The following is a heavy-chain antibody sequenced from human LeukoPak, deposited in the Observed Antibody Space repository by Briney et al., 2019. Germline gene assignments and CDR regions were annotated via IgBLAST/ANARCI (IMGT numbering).Heavy chain of an antibody. V-gene: IGHV4-59*01. D-gene: IGHD3-22*01. CDR1: GGSISSYY. CDR3: ARERSGYYDSSGYYYWYFDY. Sequence: SETLSLTCTVSGGSISSYYWSWIRQPPGKGLEWIGYIYYSGSTNYNPSLKSRVTISVDTSKNQFSLKLSSVTAADTAVYYCARERSGYYDSSGYYYWYFDYWGQGTLVTVSS. J-gene: IGHJ4*02. CDR2: IYYSGST.